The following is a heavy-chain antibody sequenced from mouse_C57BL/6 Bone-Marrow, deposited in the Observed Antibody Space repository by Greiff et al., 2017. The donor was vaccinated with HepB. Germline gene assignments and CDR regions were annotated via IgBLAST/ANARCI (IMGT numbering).Heavy chain of an antibody. Sequence: VQVVESGAELVRPGTSVKVSCKASGYAFTNYLIEWVKQRPGQGLEWIGVINPGSGGTNYNEKFKGKATLTADKSSSTAYMELRSLTSEDSAVYFSARGRYYGPYWYFDVWGTGTTVTVSS. CDR3: ARGRYYGPYWYFDV. V-gene: IGHV1-54*01. D-gene: IGHD1-1*01. CDR1: GYAFTNYL. J-gene: IGHJ1*03. CDR2: INPGSGGT.